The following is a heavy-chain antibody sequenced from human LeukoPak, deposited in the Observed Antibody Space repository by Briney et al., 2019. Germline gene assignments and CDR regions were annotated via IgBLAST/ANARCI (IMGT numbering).Heavy chain of an antibody. CDR2: IIPIFGTA. J-gene: IGHJ4*02. CDR1: GGTFSSYA. D-gene: IGHD2-2*01. V-gene: IGHV1-69*13. CDR3: ARDPDDDIVVVPAASGSSSSSGDVSDY. Sequence: SVKVSCKASGGTFSSYAISWVRQAPGQGLEWMGGIIPIFGTANYAQKFQGRVTITADESTSTAYMELSSLRSEDTAVYYCARDPDDDIVVVPAASGSSSSSGDVSDYWGRGTLVTVSS.